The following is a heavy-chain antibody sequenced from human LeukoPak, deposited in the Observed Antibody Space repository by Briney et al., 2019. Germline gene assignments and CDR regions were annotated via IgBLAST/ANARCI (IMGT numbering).Heavy chain of an antibody. CDR2: ISGSGGRT. CDR3: AKALQWELLFPH. CDR1: GFTFSSYA. V-gene: IGHV3-23*01. Sequence: GGSLRLSCAASGFTFSSYAMSWVRQAPGKGLEWVSAISGSGGRTYYADSVKGRFTISRDNSKNTLYLQMNSLRAEDTAVYYCAKALQWELLFPHWGQGTLVTVSS. D-gene: IGHD1-26*01. J-gene: IGHJ4*02.